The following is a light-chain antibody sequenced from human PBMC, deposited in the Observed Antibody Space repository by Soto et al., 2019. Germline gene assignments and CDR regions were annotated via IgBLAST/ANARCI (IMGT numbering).Light chain of an antibody. J-gene: IGKJ5*01. V-gene: IGKV1-5*03. CDR2: KAS. CDR1: QSVTTW. CDR3: QQYSTYPIT. Sequence: DIQVTQSPSTLSASDGDRVTITCRASQSVTTWLAWYQQKPGKAPKLLIYKASNLESGLPSRFTGSGSGTEFTLTISSLQSDDFATYYCQQYSTYPITFGQGTRLEIK.